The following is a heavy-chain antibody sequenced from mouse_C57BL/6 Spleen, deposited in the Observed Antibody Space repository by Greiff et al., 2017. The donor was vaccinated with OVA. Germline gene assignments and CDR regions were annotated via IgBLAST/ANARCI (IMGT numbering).Heavy chain of an antibody. CDR1: GYAFSSSW. D-gene: IGHD1-1*01. CDR2: IYPGDGDT. V-gene: IGHV1-82*01. J-gene: IGHJ2*01. CDR3: ARKATVVEGFDY. Sequence: VKLMESGPELVKPGASVKISCKASGYAFSSSWMNWVKQRPGKGLEWIGRIYPGDGDTNYNGKFKGKATLTADKSSSTAYMQLSSLTSEDSAVYFCARKATVVEGFDYWGQGTTLTVSS.